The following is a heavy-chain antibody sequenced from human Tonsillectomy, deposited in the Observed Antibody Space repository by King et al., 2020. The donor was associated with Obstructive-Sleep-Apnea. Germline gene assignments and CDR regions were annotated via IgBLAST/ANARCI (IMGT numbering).Heavy chain of an antibody. Sequence: VQLVESGGGLVQPGGSLRLSCAASGFTFSSYAMSWVRQAPEKGLQWGATIIGSGGFTYYADSVKGRLTISRDNSKNTLYLQMNSLRAEDTAVYYWAKSSGYDYADFDYWGQGTLVTVSS. CDR1: GFTFSSYA. V-gene: IGHV3-23*04. J-gene: IGHJ4*02. D-gene: IGHD5-12*01. CDR3: AKSSGYDYADFDY. CDR2: IIGSGGFT.